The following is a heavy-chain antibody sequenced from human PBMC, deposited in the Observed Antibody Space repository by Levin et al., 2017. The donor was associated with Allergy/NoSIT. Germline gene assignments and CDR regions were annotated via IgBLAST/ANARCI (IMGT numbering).Heavy chain of an antibody. D-gene: IGHD6-13*01. Sequence: GASVKVSCAASGFTFSSYAMSWVRQAPGKGLEWVSAISGSGGSTYYAASVKGRFTISRDNSKNTLYLQMNSLRAEDTAVYYCAKEGAAAGSNWFDPWGQGTLVTVSS. CDR1: GFTFSSYA. J-gene: IGHJ5*02. V-gene: IGHV3-23*01. CDR2: ISGSGGST. CDR3: AKEGAAAGSNWFDP.